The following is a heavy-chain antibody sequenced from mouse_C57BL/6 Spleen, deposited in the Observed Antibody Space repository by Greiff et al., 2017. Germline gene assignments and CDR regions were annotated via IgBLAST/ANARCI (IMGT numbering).Heavy chain of an antibody. CDR1: GYTFTSYG. CDR3: AREGAPGTSYAMDY. Sequence: QVQLQQSGAELARPGASVKLSCKASGYTFTSYGISWVKQRTGQGLEWIGEIYPRSGNTYYNEKFKGKATLTADKSSSTGYMELRSLTSEDSAVYFCAREGAPGTSYAMDYWGQGTSVTVS. D-gene: IGHD4-1*01. CDR2: IYPRSGNT. V-gene: IGHV1-81*01. J-gene: IGHJ4*01.